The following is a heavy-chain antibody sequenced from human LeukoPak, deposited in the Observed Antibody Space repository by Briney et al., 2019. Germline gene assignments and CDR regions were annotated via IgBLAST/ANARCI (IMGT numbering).Heavy chain of an antibody. CDR1: GDSIGGYY. V-gene: IGHV4-59*08. CDR3: ARHISAAGFDY. D-gene: IGHD6-13*01. J-gene: IGHJ4*02. CDR2: IYYSGST. Sequence: SETLSLTCAVSGDSIGGYYWSWIRQPAGKGLEWIGYIYYSGSTNYNPSLKSRVTMSVDTSKSQFSLKLSSVTAADTAVYYCARHISAAGFDYWGQGTLVTVSS.